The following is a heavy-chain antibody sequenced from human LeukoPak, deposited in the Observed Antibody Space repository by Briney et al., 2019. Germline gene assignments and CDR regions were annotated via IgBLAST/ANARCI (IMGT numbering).Heavy chain of an antibody. J-gene: IGHJ4*02. V-gene: IGHV7-4-1*01. D-gene: IGHD2-21*02. CDR3: ARPYCGGDCYYFDY. CDR2: INTNTGNP. CDR1: GYTFTSYA. Sequence: GASVKVSCKASGYTFTSYAMNWVRQAPGQGLEWMGWINTNTGNPTYAQGFTGRFVFSLDTSVSTAYLQIGSLKAEDTAVYYCARPYCGGDCYYFDYWGQGTLVTVSS.